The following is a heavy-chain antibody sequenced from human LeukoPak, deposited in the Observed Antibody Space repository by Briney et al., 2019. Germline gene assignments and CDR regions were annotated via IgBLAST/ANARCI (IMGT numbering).Heavy chain of an antibody. Sequence: GGSLRLSCAASGFTFSDYYMSWIRQAPGKGLEWVSYISSSGSTIYYADSVKGRFTISRDNAKNSLYLQMNSLRAEDTAVYYCARDSAYGYSSSWYGYWGQGTLVTVSS. CDR3: ARDSAYGYSSSWYGY. D-gene: IGHD6-13*01. CDR1: GFTFSDYY. J-gene: IGHJ4*02. CDR2: ISSSGSTI. V-gene: IGHV3-11*01.